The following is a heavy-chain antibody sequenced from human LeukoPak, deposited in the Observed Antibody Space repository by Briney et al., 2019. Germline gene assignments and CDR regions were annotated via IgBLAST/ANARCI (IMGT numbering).Heavy chain of an antibody. CDR2: ISAYNGNT. CDR1: GYTFSSYG. J-gene: IGHJ3*02. D-gene: IGHD2-15*01. CDR3: ARREGCSGGSCYSVAFDI. V-gene: IGHV1-18*01. Sequence: ASVKVSCKASGYTFSSYGISWVRQAPGQGLEWMGWISAYNGNTNYAQKLQGRVTMTTDTSTGTAYMELRSLRSDDTAVYYCARREGCSGGSCYSVAFDIWGQGTMVTVSS.